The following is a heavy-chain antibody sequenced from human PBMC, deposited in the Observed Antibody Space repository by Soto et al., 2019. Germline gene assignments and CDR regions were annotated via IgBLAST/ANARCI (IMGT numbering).Heavy chain of an antibody. CDR3: ARIGYSSSSFDY. D-gene: IGHD6-6*01. J-gene: IGHJ4*02. CDR1: GFTFSGYV. Sequence: HPGGSLRLSCVASGFTFSGYVMRWVRQAPGKGLEWVANLRQDGGQNYYVDSVRGRFTISRDNARNSVWLQMNSLRAGDTAVYYCARIGYSSSSFDYWGQGTLVTVSS. CDR2: LRQDGGQN. V-gene: IGHV3-7*01.